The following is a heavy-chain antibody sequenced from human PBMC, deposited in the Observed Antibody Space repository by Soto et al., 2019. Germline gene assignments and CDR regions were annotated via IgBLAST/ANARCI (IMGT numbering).Heavy chain of an antibody. Sequence: PGGSLRLCCAASGFTFSCHSMNWVRQAQGKGLEWVSYISSSSSTIYYADSVKGRFTISRDNAKNSLYLQMNSLRAEDTAVYYCARDSRRLGGFDPWGQGTLVT. CDR2: ISSSSSTI. CDR1: GFTFSCHS. J-gene: IGHJ5*02. V-gene: IGHV3-48*01. CDR3: ARDSRRLGGFDP.